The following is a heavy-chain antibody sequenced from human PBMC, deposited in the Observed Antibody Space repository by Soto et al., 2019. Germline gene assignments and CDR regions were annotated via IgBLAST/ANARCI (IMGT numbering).Heavy chain of an antibody. J-gene: IGHJ5*02. CDR2: ILYTGYT. V-gene: IGHV4-59*01. D-gene: IGHD3-10*01. Sequence: SETLSLTCTVSGGSISDYYWSWIRQPPGKGLEWIGYILYTGYTNYNPSLKSRITISIDTSRNQFSLRLSSVTAADTAVYYCVRERGEWFGDLLPPGWLDPWSQGTLVTVSS. CDR3: VRERGEWFGDLLPPGWLDP. CDR1: GGSISDYY.